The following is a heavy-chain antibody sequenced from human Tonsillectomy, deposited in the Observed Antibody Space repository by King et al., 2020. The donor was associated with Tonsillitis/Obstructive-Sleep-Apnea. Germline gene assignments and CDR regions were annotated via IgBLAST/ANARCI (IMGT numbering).Heavy chain of an antibody. CDR1: GGSISSYY. V-gene: IGHV4-59*01. CDR2: NHYSGST. J-gene: IGHJ4*02. Sequence: VQLQELGPGLVRPSETLSLTCTVSGGSISSYYWSWIRQPPGKGLEWIGYNHYSGSTKYNPSLKSRVTISVDTSKNQFSLKLSSVTAADTAVYYCARSYGSGSYFDYWGQGALVSVSS. D-gene: IGHD3-10*01. CDR3: ARSYGSGSYFDY.